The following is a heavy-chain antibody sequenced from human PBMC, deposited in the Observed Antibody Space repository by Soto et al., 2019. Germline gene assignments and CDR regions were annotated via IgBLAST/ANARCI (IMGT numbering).Heavy chain of an antibody. Sequence: SETLSLTCTVSGGSISSSSYYWGWIRQPPGKGLEWIGSIYYSGSTYYNPSNKSRITISVDTSKNQFSLNLSSVTAADTAVYYCSSQELYNWKSVYFDYWGQGTQVTVSS. D-gene: IGHD1-20*01. CDR2: IYYSGST. J-gene: IGHJ4*02. CDR1: GGSISSSSYY. CDR3: SSQELYNWKSVYFDY. V-gene: IGHV4-39*07.